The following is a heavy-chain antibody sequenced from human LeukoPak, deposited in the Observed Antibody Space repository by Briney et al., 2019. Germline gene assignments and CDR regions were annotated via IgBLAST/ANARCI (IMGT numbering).Heavy chain of an antibody. CDR3: AELGITMIGGV. D-gene: IGHD3-10*02. Sequence: GGSLRLSCAASGFTFSSYEMNWVRQAPGKGLEWVSAISGSGGSTYYADSVKGRFTISRDNAKNSLYLRMNSLRAEDTAVYYCAELGITMIGGVWGKGTTVTISS. CDR1: GFTFSSYE. CDR2: ISGSGGST. V-gene: IGHV3-48*03. J-gene: IGHJ6*04.